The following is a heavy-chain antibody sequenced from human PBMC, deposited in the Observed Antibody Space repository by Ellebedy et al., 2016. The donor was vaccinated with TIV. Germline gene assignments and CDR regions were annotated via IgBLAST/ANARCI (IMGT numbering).Heavy chain of an antibody. J-gene: IGHJ4*02. V-gene: IGHV1-46*01. CDR3: ARGYGSGSYRGYFDY. CDR2: INSSGCST. D-gene: IGHD3-10*01. CDR1: GYTFTSYY. Sequence: AASVKVSCKASGYTFTSYYMHWVRQAPGQGLEWMGIINSSGCSTTYAQKFQGRVTMTRDTSTSPVYMELSSLRSEDTAVYYCARGYGSGSYRGYFDYWGQGTLVTVSS.